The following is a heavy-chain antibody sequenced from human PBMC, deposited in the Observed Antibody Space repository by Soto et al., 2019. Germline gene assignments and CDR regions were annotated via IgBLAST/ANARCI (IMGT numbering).Heavy chain of an antibody. CDR1: GFAVSSKY. CDR3: VETTGWPGFDF. D-gene: IGHD6-19*01. V-gene: IGHV3-53*01. CDR2: IYGGGTT. Sequence: EVQLVESGGGLIQPGGSLRLSCAASGFAVSSKYMTWVRQAPGKGLEWVSVIYGGGTTYYADSVKGLFTISRDTSKNKLYLQMNSLRAEDTAVYYCVETTGWPGFDFWGQGTLVTVSS. J-gene: IGHJ4*02.